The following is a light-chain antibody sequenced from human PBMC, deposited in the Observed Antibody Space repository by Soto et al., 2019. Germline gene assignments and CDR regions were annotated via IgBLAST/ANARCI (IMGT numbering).Light chain of an antibody. CDR3: CSYAGGTSVV. V-gene: IGLV2-23*01. J-gene: IGLJ2*01. CDR2: EDI. Sequence: QPVLTQPASVSGSPGQSITISCTGTSSDVGSYNLVSWYQQHPGKAPKLMIYEDIERPSGVSNRFSGSKSGNTASLTSSGLQTEDEADYYCCSYAGGTSVVFGGGTQLTVL. CDR1: SSDVGSYNL.